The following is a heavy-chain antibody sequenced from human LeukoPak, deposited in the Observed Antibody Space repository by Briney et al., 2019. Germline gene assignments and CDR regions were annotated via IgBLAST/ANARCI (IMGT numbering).Heavy chain of an antibody. Sequence: ASVKVSCKASGYTFTGYYIHWVRQAPGQGLEWMGWINPNSGGTNYAQKSQGRVTKTRDTSISTAYMELTRLTSDDTAVYYCARGDIQCDYWGQGTRVTVSS. CDR2: INPNSGGT. J-gene: IGHJ4*02. CDR3: ARGDIQCDY. D-gene: IGHD6-19*01. CDR1: GYTFTGYY. V-gene: IGHV1-2*02.